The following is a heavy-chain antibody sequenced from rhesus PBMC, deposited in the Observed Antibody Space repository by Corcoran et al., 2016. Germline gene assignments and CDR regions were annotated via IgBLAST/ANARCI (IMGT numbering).Heavy chain of an antibody. J-gene: IGHJ4*01. V-gene: IGHV4-160*01. D-gene: IGHD4-29*01. CDR1: GGSISSNY. Sequence: QVQLQESGPGLVKPSETLSLTCAVSGGSISSNYWSWIRQPPGKGLEWIGYIYGRSASTYYNPSLKSRVTISTDPSKNQFSLKLSSVTAADTAVYYCASAHYGSSYVAALDYWGQGVLVTVSS. CDR3: ASAHYGSSYVAALDY. CDR2: IYGRSAST.